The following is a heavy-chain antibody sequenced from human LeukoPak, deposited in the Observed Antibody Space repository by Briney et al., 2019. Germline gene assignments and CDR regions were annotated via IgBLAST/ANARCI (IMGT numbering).Heavy chain of an antibody. V-gene: IGHV1-8*02. CDR2: MNPNTGNA. Sequence: ASVKVSCKASGYTFTSDYIHWVRQAPGQGLEWMGWMNPNTGNAGYAPKFQGRVTMTRDTSISTAYLEMSGLRSEDTAVYYCARLSQTPDYYGSGGYFYLGYRGQGTRVTVSS. CDR1: GYTFTSDY. D-gene: IGHD3-22*01. CDR3: ARLSQTPDYYGSGGYFYLGY. J-gene: IGHJ4*02.